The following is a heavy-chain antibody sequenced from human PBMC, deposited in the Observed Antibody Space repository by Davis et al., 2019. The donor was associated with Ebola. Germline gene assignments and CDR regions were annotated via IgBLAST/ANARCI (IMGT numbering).Heavy chain of an antibody. CDR1: GGSLSSNNW. Sequence: MPSETLSLTCALSGGSLSSNNWWSWVRQPPGKGLEWMGYIYYSGATNHIPSLKSRVTMSVDVPRKQVSLTLSSVTAADTAVYYCARHDGRLSASGWFSYYYGLDVWGQGTTVTVSS. V-gene: IGHV4-4*02. J-gene: IGHJ6*02. CDR2: IYYSGAT. D-gene: IGHD3-16*01. CDR3: ARHDGRLSASGWFSYYYGLDV.